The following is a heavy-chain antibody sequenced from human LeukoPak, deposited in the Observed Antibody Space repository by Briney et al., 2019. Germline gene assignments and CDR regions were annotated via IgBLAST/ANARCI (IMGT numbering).Heavy chain of an antibody. V-gene: IGHV3-23*01. CDR3: ARGRRYYDSSGYYYDY. CDR2: ISGSGGST. D-gene: IGHD3-22*01. J-gene: IGHJ4*02. Sequence: GGSLRLSCAASGFTFSSYAMSWVRQAPGKGLEWVSAISGSGGSTYYADSVKGRFTISRDNSKNTLYLQMNSLRAEDTAVYYCARGRRYYDSSGYYYDYWGQGTLVTVSS. CDR1: GFTFSSYA.